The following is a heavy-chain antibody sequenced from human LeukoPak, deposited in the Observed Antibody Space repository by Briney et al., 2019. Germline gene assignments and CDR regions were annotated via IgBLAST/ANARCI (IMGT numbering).Heavy chain of an antibody. D-gene: IGHD6-13*01. CDR1: GFTFTSYG. Sequence: GGSLRLSCAASGFTFTSYGMHWVRQAPGKGLEWVAFIRSDGSDKYYADSAKGRFTISRDNSKNTLYLQMNSLRAEDTAVYYCAKSSLVRSSSCAYDYWGQGTLVTVSS. CDR3: AKSSLVRSSSCAYDY. V-gene: IGHV3-30*02. CDR2: IRSDGSDK. J-gene: IGHJ4*02.